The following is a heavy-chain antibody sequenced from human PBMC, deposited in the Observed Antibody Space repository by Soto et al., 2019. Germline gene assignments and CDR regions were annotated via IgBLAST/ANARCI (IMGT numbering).Heavy chain of an antibody. Sequence: SVKVSCKASGGTSSSYAISRVRQAPGQGLEWMGGIIPIFGTANYAQKFQGRVTITADESTSTAYMELSSLRSEDTAVYYCARELVENGSGSYSTYYYYYGMDVWGQGTTVTSP. CDR2: IIPIFGTA. CDR1: GGTSSSYA. J-gene: IGHJ6*02. V-gene: IGHV1-69*13. D-gene: IGHD3-10*01. CDR3: ARELVENGSGSYSTYYYYYGMDV.